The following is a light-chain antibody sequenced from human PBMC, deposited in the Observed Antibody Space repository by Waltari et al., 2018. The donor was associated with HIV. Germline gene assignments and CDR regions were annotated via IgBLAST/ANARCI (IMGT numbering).Light chain of an antibody. V-gene: IGKV1-9*01. Sequence: DLQLTQPPPFLSASVADRVTITCRASQGINHLLALYQQKPGNAPKLLFYSTSTLYSGVPSRFSGSGSGTEFTLTISSLQPEDFATYYCQQVNRSPLTFGGGTKVEIK. J-gene: IGKJ4*01. CDR2: STS. CDR3: QQVNRSPLT. CDR1: QGINHL.